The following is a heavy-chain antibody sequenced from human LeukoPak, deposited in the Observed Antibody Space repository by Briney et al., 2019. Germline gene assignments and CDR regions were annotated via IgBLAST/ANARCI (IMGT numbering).Heavy chain of an antibody. CDR3: AKERSGYSYGWTFDY. CDR1: GFTFDDYD. V-gene: IGHV3-43*02. Sequence: GGSLRLSCAASGFTFDDYDMHWFRQAPGKGLEWVSLISGDGGSTYYADSVKGRFTISRDNSKNSLYLQMNSLRTEDTALYYCAKERSGYSYGWTFDYWGQGTLVTVSS. D-gene: IGHD5-18*01. J-gene: IGHJ4*02. CDR2: ISGDGGST.